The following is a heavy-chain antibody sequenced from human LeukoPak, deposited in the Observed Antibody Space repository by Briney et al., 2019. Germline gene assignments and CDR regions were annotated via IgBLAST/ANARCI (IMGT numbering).Heavy chain of an antibody. J-gene: IGHJ4*02. V-gene: IGHV3-74*01. D-gene: IGHD1-26*01. CDR2: INYDGSTT. CDR1: GFTFSSYW. Sequence: PGGSLRLSCAASGFTFSSYWMHWVRQAPGKGLVWVSRINYDGSTTTYADSVKGRFTISGDNAKNTLYLQMNSLRAEDTAVYFCARIGRELLQGYYFDFWGQGTLATVSS. CDR3: ARIGRELLQGYYFDF.